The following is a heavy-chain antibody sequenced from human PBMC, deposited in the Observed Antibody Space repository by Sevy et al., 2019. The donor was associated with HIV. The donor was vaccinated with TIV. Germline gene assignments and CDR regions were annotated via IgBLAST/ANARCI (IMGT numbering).Heavy chain of an antibody. CDR2: IWSEGNKK. D-gene: IGHD2-2*01. CDR1: EFTFINYG. V-gene: IGHV3-33*01. J-gene: IGHJ6*02. Sequence: GGSLRLSVAASEFTFINYGIHGVGRPPGKGLEGGAVIWSEGNKKNYSDSVKGRFTLSRDNSKNTLFLQMNSLRAEDTAVYYCARGPLRYCTSTSCYEGDYYYYGMDVWGQGTTVTVSS. CDR3: ARGPLRYCTSTSCYEGDYYYYGMDV.